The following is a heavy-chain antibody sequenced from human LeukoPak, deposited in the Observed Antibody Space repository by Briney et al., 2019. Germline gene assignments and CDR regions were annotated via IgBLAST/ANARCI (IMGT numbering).Heavy chain of an antibody. V-gene: IGHV1-69*13. D-gene: IGHD3-3*01. Sequence: SVKVSCKASGGAFSSYAISWVRQAPGQGLEWMGGIIPIFGTANYAQKFQGRVTITADESTSTAYMELSSLRSEDTAMYYCARERSVTTIFGHYYYMDVWGKGTTVTVSS. CDR3: ARERSVTTIFGHYYYMDV. J-gene: IGHJ6*03. CDR2: IIPIFGTA. CDR1: GGAFSSYA.